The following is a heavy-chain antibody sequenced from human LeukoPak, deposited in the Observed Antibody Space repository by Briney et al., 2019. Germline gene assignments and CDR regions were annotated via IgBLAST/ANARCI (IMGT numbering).Heavy chain of an antibody. V-gene: IGHV4-38-2*01. D-gene: IGHD4-11*01. J-gene: IGHJ5*02. CDR3: ARLIPRMTTVTTNWFDP. CDR1: GYSISSGYY. Sequence: PSETLSLTCAVSGYSISSGYYWGWIRQPPGKGLEWIGSIYHSRSTYYNPSLKSRVTISVDTSKNQFSLKLSSVTAADTAVYYCARLIPRMTTVTTNWFDPWGQGTLVTVSS. CDR2: IYHSRST.